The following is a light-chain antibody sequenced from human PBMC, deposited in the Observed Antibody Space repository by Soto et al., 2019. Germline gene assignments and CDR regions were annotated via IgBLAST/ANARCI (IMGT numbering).Light chain of an antibody. CDR1: QSISSW. Sequence: DIQMTQSPSTLYASVGDRVTITCRASQSISSWFAWYQQKPGKAPKLLIYDASSLESGVPSRFSGSGSGTEFTLTISSLQPDDFATYYGQQYNSDPWTFGQGTKVEIK. V-gene: IGKV1-5*01. J-gene: IGKJ1*01. CDR2: DAS. CDR3: QQYNSDPWT.